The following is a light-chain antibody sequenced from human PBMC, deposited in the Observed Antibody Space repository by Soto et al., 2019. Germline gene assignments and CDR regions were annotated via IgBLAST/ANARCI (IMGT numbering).Light chain of an antibody. J-gene: IGLJ1*01. V-gene: IGLV1-40*01. CDR2: DSD. Sequence: QSVLTQPPSVSGAPGQRVTISCTGSTSNIGAGYDVHWYQQLPGTAPKLLIYDSDNRPSGVPDRFSGSKSGTSASLAITGLQGEDEADYYCSSYTSSSTRIFGTGTKLTVL. CDR1: TSNIGAGYD. CDR3: SSYTSSSTRI.